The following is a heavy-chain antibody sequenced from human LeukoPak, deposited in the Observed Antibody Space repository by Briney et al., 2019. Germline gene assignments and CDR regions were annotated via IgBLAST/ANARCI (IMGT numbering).Heavy chain of an antibody. J-gene: IGHJ4*02. D-gene: IGHD3-22*01. V-gene: IGHV5-51*01. Sequence: GESLKISCQGSGYNFPSYWIGWVRQMPGKGLEWMGIIFPADSDTRYSPSFQGQVTISADKSISTAYLQWSSLKASDTAMYYCARRDRSGYYFEFDYWGQGTLVTVSS. CDR1: GYNFPSYW. CDR3: ARRDRSGYYFEFDY. CDR2: IFPADSDT.